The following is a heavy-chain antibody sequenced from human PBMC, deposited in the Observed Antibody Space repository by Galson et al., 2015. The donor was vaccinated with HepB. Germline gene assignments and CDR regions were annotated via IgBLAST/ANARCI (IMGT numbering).Heavy chain of an antibody. CDR1: GGTFGSYT. J-gene: IGHJ6*02. D-gene: IGHD6-13*01. CDR3: ARAGGGIAADPLLGYYGMDV. Sequence: SVKVSCKASGGTFGSYTIAWVRQAPGQGLEWMGRSVPIFGIARYAQKFQGRVTLTADTYTSTAYLELSSLRPEDTAVYFCARAGGGIAADPLLGYYGMDVWGQGTAVTVSS. V-gene: IGHV1-69*02. CDR2: SVPIFGIA.